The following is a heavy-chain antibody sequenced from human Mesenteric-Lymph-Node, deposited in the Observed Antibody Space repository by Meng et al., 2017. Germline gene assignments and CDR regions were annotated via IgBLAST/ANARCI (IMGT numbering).Heavy chain of an antibody. D-gene: IGHD6-13*01. CDR3: ARVKYSSSWYWGRCFDC. CDR1: GGSFRCYY. CDR2: INHSGST. Sequence: QVQLQQWCAGMLKPSETLGRTCAVYGGSFRCYYWRWIRQPPGKGLEWIGEINHSGSTNYNPSLKSRVTISVDTSKNQFSLKLSSVTAADTAVYYCARVKYSSSWYWGRCFDCWGQGTRV. V-gene: IGHV4-34*01. J-gene: IGHJ4*01.